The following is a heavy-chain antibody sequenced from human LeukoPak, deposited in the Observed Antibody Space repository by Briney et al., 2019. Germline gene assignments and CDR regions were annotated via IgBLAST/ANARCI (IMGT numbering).Heavy chain of an antibody. J-gene: IGHJ3*02. CDR2: ISSSSSTI. D-gene: IGHD3-22*01. V-gene: IGHV3-48*01. Sequence: GGSLRLPCAASGFTFSGYSMNWVRQAPGKGLEWVSYISSSSSTIYYADSVKGRFTISRDNAKNSLYLQMNSLRAEDMAVYYCARANYDSSGYYDAFDIWGQGTMVTVSS. CDR1: GFTFSGYS. CDR3: ARANYDSSGYYDAFDI.